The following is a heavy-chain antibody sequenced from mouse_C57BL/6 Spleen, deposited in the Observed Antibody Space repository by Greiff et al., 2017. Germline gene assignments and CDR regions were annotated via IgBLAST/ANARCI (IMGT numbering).Heavy chain of an antibody. J-gene: IGHJ2*01. CDR1: GYTFTDYE. CDR3: TREGITTVVAHYFDY. D-gene: IGHD1-1*01. V-gene: IGHV1-15*01. CDR2: IDPETGGT. Sequence: VQLQQSGAELVRPGASVTLSCKASGYTFTDYEMHWVKQTPVHGLEWIGAIDPETGGTAYNQKFKGKAILTADKSSSTAYMELLSLTSEDSAVYYCTREGITTVVAHYFDYWGQGTTLTVSS.